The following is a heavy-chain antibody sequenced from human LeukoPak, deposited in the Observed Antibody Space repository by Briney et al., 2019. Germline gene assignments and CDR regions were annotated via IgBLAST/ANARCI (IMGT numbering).Heavy chain of an antibody. CDR2: IRNDGNDK. CDR1: GFTFSTHG. D-gene: IGHD2/OR15-2a*01. Sequence: GGSLRLSCAASGFTFSTHGMHWVRQAPGKGLEWVAFIRNDGNDKYYTDSVKGRFTISRDNSKNTLNLQMNSLRAEDTAVYYCVRDFTWAFDYWGQGTLVTVSS. V-gene: IGHV3-30*02. CDR3: VRDFTWAFDY. J-gene: IGHJ4*02.